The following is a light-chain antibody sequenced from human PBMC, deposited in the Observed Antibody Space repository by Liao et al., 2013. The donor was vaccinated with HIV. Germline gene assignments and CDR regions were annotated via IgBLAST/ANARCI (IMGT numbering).Light chain of an antibody. Sequence: SFVLTQPPSVSVAPGKTARVTCGGYNLGSNSVHWYQQKPGQAPVLVIYYNGDRPSGIPERFSGSRSGNTATLTISGTQAMDEADYFCQTWDVTTGAVLFGGGTELTVL. J-gene: IGLJ2*01. CDR3: QTWDVTTGAVL. V-gene: IGLV3-21*01. CDR2: YNG. CDR1: NLGSNS.